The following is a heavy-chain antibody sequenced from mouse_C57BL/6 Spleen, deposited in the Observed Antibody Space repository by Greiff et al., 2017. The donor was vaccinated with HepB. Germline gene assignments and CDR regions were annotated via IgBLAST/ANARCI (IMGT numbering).Heavy chain of an antibody. CDR2: ISYSGST. J-gene: IGHJ2*01. CDR1: GYSITSGYD. CDR3: ARERDYYGSSFFDY. Sequence: EVQLQESGPGMVKPSQSLSLTCTVTGYSITSGYDWHWIRHFPGNKLEWMGYISYSGSTNYNPSLKSRISITHDTSKNHFFLKLNSVTTEDTATYYCARERDYYGSSFFDYWGQGTTLTVSS. D-gene: IGHD1-1*01. V-gene: IGHV3-1*01.